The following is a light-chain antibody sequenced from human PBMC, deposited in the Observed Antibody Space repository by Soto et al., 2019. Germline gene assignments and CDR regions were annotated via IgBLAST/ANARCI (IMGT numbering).Light chain of an antibody. V-gene: IGKV1-33*01. CDR3: QQSFSVPYT. CDR2: DAS. Sequence: DIQMTQSPSSLSASVGDRVTITCQASQNINNYLNWYQQKPGRAPKLLIYDASNLETGVPSRFSGSGSGTDFTFTISSLQPEDFAIYSCQQSFSVPYTFAQGTKVDIK. CDR1: QNINNY. J-gene: IGKJ2*01.